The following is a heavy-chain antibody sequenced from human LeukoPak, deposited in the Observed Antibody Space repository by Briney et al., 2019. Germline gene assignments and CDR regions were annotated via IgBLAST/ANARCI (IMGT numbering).Heavy chain of an antibody. V-gene: IGHV3-30-3*01. CDR2: ISYDGSNK. CDR1: GFTFSSYA. CDR3: ARVATMVRVPLDALDI. J-gene: IGHJ3*02. Sequence: GRSLRLSCAASGFTFSSYAMHWVRQAPGKGLEWVAVISYDGSNKYYADSVKGRFTISRDNSKNTLYLQMNSLRTEDTAVYYCARVATMVRVPLDALDIWGQGTMVSVSS. D-gene: IGHD3-10*01.